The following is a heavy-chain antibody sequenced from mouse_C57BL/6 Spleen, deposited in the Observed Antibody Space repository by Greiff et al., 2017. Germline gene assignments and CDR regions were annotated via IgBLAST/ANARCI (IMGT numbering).Heavy chain of an antibody. CDR1: GYTFTDYY. J-gene: IGHJ2*01. Sequence: EVQVVESGPVLVKPGASVKMSCKASGYTFTDYYMNWVKQSHGKSLEWIGVINPYNGGTSYNQKFKGKATLTVDKSSSTAYMELNSLTSEDSAVYYCARFYEYFDYWGQGTTLTVSS. V-gene: IGHV1-19*01. CDR3: ARFYEYFDY. D-gene: IGHD2-3*01. CDR2: INPYNGGT.